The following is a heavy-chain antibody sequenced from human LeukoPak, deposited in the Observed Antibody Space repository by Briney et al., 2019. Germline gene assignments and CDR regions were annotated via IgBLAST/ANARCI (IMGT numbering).Heavy chain of an antibody. J-gene: IGHJ4*02. Sequence: GGSLRLSCAASGFTFRNYGMHWVRQAPGKGLEWVALIWYDGSNKYYADSVKGRFTISRDNSKNMLYLQMNSLRTEDTAVYYCATLRSDSSGWYYFDYWGQGTLVTVSS. CDR1: GFTFRNYG. CDR2: IWYDGSNK. D-gene: IGHD6-19*01. CDR3: ATLRSDSSGWYYFDY. V-gene: IGHV3-30*02.